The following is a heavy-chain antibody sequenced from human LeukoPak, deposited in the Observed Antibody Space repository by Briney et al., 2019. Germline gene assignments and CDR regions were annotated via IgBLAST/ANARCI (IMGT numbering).Heavy chain of an antibody. Sequence: GGSLRLSCAASGFTFSSYGMHWVRQAPGKGLEWVAVISYDGSNKYYADSVKGRFTISRDNSKNTLYLQMNSLRAEDTAVYYCVASPGSYTYFDYWGQGTLVTVSS. CDR1: GFTFSSYG. CDR3: VASPGSYTYFDY. D-gene: IGHD3-10*01. V-gene: IGHV3-30*03. J-gene: IGHJ4*02. CDR2: ISYDGSNK.